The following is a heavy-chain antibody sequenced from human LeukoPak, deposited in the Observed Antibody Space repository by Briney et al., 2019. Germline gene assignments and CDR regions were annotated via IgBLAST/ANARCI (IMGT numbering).Heavy chain of an antibody. CDR2: IYHSGST. D-gene: IGHD4-11*01. CDR3: ARGYSNYQH. J-gene: IGHJ1*01. Sequence: SETLSLTCTVSGYSISSGYYWGWIRQPPGKGLEWIGSIYHSGSTYYNPSLKSRVTISVDTSKNQFSLKLSSVTAADTAVYYCARGYSNYQHWGQGTLVTVSS. V-gene: IGHV4-38-2*02. CDR1: GYSISSGYY.